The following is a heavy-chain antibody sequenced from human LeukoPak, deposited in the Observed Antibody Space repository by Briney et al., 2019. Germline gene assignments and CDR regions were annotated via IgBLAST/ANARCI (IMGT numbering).Heavy chain of an antibody. D-gene: IGHD6-13*01. J-gene: IGHJ4*02. Sequence: PGGSLRLSCAASGFTFSIYAMRWVRQAPAKVLEWVSTITDSGVTTYYADSVKGRFTISRDNSKNMLYLQMNSLRAEDTAVYYCAILPGYSSGWYEVNYWGQGTLVTVSS. V-gene: IGHV3-23*01. CDR1: GFTFSIYA. CDR2: ITDSGVTT. CDR3: AILPGYSSGWYEVNY.